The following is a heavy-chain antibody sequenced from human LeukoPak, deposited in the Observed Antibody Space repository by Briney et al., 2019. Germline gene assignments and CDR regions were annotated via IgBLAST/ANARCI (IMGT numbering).Heavy chain of an antibody. Sequence: SETLSLTCTVSGGSISSSSYYWGWIRQPPGKGLEWIGSIYYSGSTYYNPSLKSRVTISVDASKNQFSLKLSSVTAADTAVYYCARDGPPAGTDYGMDVWGQGTTVTVSS. D-gene: IGHD6-13*01. CDR2: IYYSGST. J-gene: IGHJ6*02. V-gene: IGHV4-39*07. CDR3: ARDGPPAGTDYGMDV. CDR1: GGSISSSSYY.